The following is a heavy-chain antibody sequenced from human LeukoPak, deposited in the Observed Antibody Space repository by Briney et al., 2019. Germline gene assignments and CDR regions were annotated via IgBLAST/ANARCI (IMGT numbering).Heavy chain of an antibody. CDR3: ARDAVTQPRPDISGYYPPYHFDY. V-gene: IGHV3-21*01. CDR2: ISSTSSYI. J-gene: IGHJ4*02. CDR1: GFTFSSYS. D-gene: IGHD3-22*01. Sequence: GGSLRLSCAASGFTFSSYSIHWVRQAPGKGLEWVSSISSTSSYIYYADSVKGRFTISRDNAKNSLYLQMSSLRAEDTAVYYCARDAVTQPRPDISGYYPPYHFDYWGQGTLVTVSS.